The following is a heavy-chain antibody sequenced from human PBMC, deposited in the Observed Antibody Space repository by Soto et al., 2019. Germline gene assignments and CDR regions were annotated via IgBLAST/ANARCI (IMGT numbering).Heavy chain of an antibody. Sequence: QVQLQESGPGLVKPSQTLSLTCTVSGGSISSGGYYWSWIRQHPGKGLEWIGYIHHSGSTHYNPSLKSRITISVDTSKNQFSLKLSSVTAADTAVYYCARASASGTIYFDFWGQGTLVTVSS. V-gene: IGHV4-31*03. CDR2: IHHSGST. CDR1: GGSISSGGYY. D-gene: IGHD6-13*01. CDR3: ARASASGTIYFDF. J-gene: IGHJ4*02.